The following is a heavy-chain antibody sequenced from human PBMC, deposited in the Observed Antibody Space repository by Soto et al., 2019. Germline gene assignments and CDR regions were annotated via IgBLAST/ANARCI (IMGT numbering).Heavy chain of an antibody. CDR2: ISAYNGNT. J-gene: IGHJ4*02. D-gene: IGHD3-10*01. CDR3: ARDYMVRGLYFDY. Sequence: ASVKVSCKASGYTLTSYGISWVLQAPGEGREWMGWISAYNGNTNYAQKRQGRVTMTTDTSTSTADGELRSLRSDDTAVYYSARDYMVRGLYFDYWGQGTLPNVS. CDR1: GYTLTSYG. V-gene: IGHV1-18*04.